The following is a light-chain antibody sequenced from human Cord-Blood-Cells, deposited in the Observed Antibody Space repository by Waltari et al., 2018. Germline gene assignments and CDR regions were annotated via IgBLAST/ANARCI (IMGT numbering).Light chain of an antibody. V-gene: IGLV3-19*01. J-gene: IGLJ3*02. Sequence: SSELTQDPAVSVALGQTVRITCQGASLRSYSASWYQQKPGQAPVLVIYGKNNRHSGIPDRFSGSSSGNTASLTITGAQAEDEADYYCNSRDSSGNHLVFGGGTKLTVL. CDR2: GKN. CDR3: NSRDSSGNHLV. CDR1: SLRSYS.